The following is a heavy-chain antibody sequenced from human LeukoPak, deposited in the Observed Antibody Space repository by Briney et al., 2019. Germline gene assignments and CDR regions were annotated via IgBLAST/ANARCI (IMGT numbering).Heavy chain of an antibody. Sequence: GGSLRLSCAASGFTVRSNYMTWVRPAPGKGLEWVSVIYSGGSTNYADSVKGGFTISRDNSKNTLYLQMNSLRAEDTAVYYCARDHCSGGSCYFAYWGQGTLVTVSS. D-gene: IGHD2-15*01. CDR2: IYSGGST. CDR3: ARDHCSGGSCYFAY. V-gene: IGHV3-53*01. CDR1: GFTVRSNY. J-gene: IGHJ4*02.